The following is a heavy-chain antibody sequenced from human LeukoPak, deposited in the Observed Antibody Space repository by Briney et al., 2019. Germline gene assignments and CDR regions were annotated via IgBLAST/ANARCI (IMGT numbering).Heavy chain of an antibody. J-gene: IGHJ4*02. CDR1: GFTFSSYS. V-gene: IGHV3-48*01. CDR3: AKTRPLDSSSWSHGDY. Sequence: GGSLRLSCAASGFTFSSYSMNWVRQAPGKGLEWVSHITTSGTAMFYADSVKGRFTISRDNAKNSLYLQMNSLRAEDTAVYYCAKTRPLDSSSWSHGDYWGQGTLVTVSS. CDR2: ITTSGTAM. D-gene: IGHD6-13*01.